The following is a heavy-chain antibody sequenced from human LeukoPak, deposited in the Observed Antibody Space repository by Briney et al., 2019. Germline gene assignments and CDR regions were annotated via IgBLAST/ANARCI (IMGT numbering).Heavy chain of an antibody. CDR3: AKDAGGRWPLYYFDY. CDR2: VSWNSGMI. V-gene: IGHV3-9*01. J-gene: IGHJ4*02. Sequence: PGGSLRLSCAASGFTFDDYAMHWVRHGPGEGLEWVSGVSWNSGMIGYADSVKGRFSISRDNAKNSLYLQMNSLRTEDTALYYCAKDAGGRWPLYYFDYWGQGTLVTVSS. D-gene: IGHD1-26*01. CDR1: GFTFDDYA.